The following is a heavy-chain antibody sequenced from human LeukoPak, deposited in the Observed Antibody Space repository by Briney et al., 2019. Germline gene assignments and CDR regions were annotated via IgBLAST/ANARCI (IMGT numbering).Heavy chain of an antibody. Sequence: GGSLRLSCAASGFTVSSNYMSWVRQAPGKGLEWVSVIYSGGSTYYADSVKGRFTISRDNAKNSLYLQMDSLRAEDTAVYYCAKDSIAARPSWGGYYYYMDVWGKGTTVTVSS. J-gene: IGHJ6*03. CDR2: IYSGGST. V-gene: IGHV3-53*01. CDR3: AKDSIAARPSWGGYYYYMDV. CDR1: GFTVSSNY. D-gene: IGHD6-6*01.